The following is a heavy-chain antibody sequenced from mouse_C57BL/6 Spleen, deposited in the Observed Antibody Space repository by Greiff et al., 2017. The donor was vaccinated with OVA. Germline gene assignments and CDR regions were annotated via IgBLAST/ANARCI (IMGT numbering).Heavy chain of an antibody. V-gene: IGHV14-2*01. CDR3: AREITTVVATNAMDY. D-gene: IGHD1-1*01. J-gene: IGHJ4*01. CDR1: GFNIKDYY. CDR2: IDPEDGET. Sequence: EVQLQESGAELVKPGASVKLSCTASGFNIKDYYMHWVKQRTEQGLEWIGRIDPEDGETKYAPKFQGKATITADTSSNTAYLQLSSLTSEDTAVYYCAREITTVVATNAMDYWGQGTSVTVSS.